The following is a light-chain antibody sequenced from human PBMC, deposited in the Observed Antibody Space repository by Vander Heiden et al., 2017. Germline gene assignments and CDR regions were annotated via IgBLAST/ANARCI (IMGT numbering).Light chain of an antibody. Sequence: DIQMTQSPSTLSASVGDRVTITCRASQSISSWLAWYQQKPGKAPKLLIYKASSLESGVPSRFSGSGSGTEFTLTISSLQPDDFATYYCLQDNSYSRTFGQGTKVEIK. V-gene: IGKV1-5*03. J-gene: IGKJ1*01. CDR3: LQDNSYSRT. CDR1: QSISSW. CDR2: KAS.